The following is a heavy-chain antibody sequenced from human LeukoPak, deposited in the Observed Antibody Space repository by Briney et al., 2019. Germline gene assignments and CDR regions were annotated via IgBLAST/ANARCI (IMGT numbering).Heavy chain of an antibody. Sequence: GGSLRLSCAASGFSFSSYTMNWVRQAPGKGLEWVSSIRSSSSYIYYADSLKGRFTISRDNAKNSLYLQMNSLRAEDTAVYYCARDPPGYSSSWFDYWGQGTLVTVSS. CDR1: GFSFSSYT. D-gene: IGHD6-13*01. J-gene: IGHJ4*02. CDR3: ARDPPGYSSSWFDY. V-gene: IGHV3-21*01. CDR2: IRSSSSYI.